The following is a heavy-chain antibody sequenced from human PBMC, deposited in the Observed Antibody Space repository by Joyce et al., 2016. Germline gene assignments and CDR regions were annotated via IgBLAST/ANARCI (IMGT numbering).Heavy chain of an antibody. CDR1: GFTFNRYA. V-gene: IGHV3-30-3*01. CDR3: ARSPSNSWHTFDS. J-gene: IGHJ4*02. Sequence: QVQLVESGGGVAQPGRSLRLSCAASGFTFNRYAMQWVGQNPGTGLEWVAVISPDGSKKFYSDSVKDRFIISRDNSNKMVFVQMNSLRVEDTGVYYCARSPSNSWHTFDSWGQGTLVSVSS. D-gene: IGHD2-2*01. CDR2: ISPDGSKK.